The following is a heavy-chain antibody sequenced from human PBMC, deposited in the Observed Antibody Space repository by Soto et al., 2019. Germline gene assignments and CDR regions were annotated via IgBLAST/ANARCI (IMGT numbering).Heavy chain of an antibody. V-gene: IGHV1-69*01. CDR2: IIPIFETA. CDR3: ARGGGFSGGFEADC. CDR1: GDTFSSYA. J-gene: IGHJ4*02. D-gene: IGHD3-10*01. Sequence: QVQLVQSGAEVKKPGSSVKVSCKASGDTFSSYAISWLRQAPGQGLEWIGGIIPIFETANSTQKLQGRVTLTADESTCTAYMELTTLRAEDTAIYYCARGGGFSGGFEADCWGQGTLVTVSS.